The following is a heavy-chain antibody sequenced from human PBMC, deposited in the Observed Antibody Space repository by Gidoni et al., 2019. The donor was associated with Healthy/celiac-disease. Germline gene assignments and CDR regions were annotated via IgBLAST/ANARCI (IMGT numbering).Heavy chain of an antibody. CDR1: GGPFSSYA. D-gene: IGHD1-1*01. CDR2: IIPIFGTA. J-gene: IGHJ4*02. CDR3: ARGLYDNWNDLDYFDY. V-gene: IGHV1-69*01. Sequence: QVQLVQSGAEVKKPGSSVKVSCKASGGPFSSYAISWVRQAPGQGLEWMGGIIPIFGTANYAQKFQGRVTITADESTSTAYMELSSLRSEDTAVYYCARGLYDNWNDLDYFDYWGQGTLVTVSS.